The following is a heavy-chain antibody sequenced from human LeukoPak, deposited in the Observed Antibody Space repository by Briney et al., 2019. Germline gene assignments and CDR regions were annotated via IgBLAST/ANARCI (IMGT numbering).Heavy chain of an antibody. Sequence: GESLKISCKAYGYSFFSNYWIAWVRQMPGKGLEWMGILYPGDSDSRYSPSFQGQVTISADRSISTAYLHLSSLKVSDTAMYYCARVGRDGYNQNFDYWGQGTLVTVSS. CDR1: GYSFFSNYW. CDR3: ARVGRDGYNQNFDY. CDR2: LYPGDSDS. V-gene: IGHV5-51*01. J-gene: IGHJ4*02. D-gene: IGHD5-24*01.